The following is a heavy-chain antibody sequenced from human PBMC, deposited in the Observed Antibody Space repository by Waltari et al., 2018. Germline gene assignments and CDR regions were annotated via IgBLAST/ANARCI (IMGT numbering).Heavy chain of an antibody. CDR3: ARDQVRGLWLFYYYYGMDV. D-gene: IGHD5-18*01. CDR1: GYTFTSYA. V-gene: IGHV1-3*01. Sequence: QVQLVQSGAEVKKPGASVKVSCKASGYTFTSYAMHWVRQAPGQRLEWMGWINAGNGNTKYSQKFQGRVTITRDTSASTAYMELSSLRSEDTAVYYCARDQVRGLWLFYYYYGMDVWGQGTTVTVSS. J-gene: IGHJ6*02. CDR2: INAGNGNT.